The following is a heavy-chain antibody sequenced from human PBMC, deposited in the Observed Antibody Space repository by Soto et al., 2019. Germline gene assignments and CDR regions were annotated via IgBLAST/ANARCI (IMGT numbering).Heavy chain of an antibody. Sequence: PSQTLSLTCVISGDTVSSNSAAWNWIRQSPSRGLEWLGRTYYRSKWYNDYAVAAKSRITINPDTSKNQFSLHLNAVTPEDTAVYYCAREGRIVAGTRGPFDQWGQGTLVTVSS. J-gene: IGHJ4*02. CDR3: AREGRIVAGTRGPFDQ. V-gene: IGHV6-1*01. D-gene: IGHD1-26*01. CDR1: GDTVSSNSAA. CDR2: TYYRSKWYN.